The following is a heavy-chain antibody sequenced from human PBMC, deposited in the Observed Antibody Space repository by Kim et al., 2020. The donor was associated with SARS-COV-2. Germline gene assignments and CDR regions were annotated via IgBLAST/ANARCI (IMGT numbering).Heavy chain of an antibody. CDR3: ARGGSDSSGQYNLIDP. CDR1: GGSISRGAYF. CDR2: IHYSGST. J-gene: IGHJ5*02. Sequence: SETLSLTCTVSGGSISRGAYFWTWIRQHPGKGLEWPGYIHYSGSTYTTPSLNSRLTKSVDTSKNQFSLTLSSVTAADTAVYYCARGGSDSSGQYNLIDPWGQGTLVTVSS. V-gene: IGHV4-31*03. D-gene: IGHD3-22*01.